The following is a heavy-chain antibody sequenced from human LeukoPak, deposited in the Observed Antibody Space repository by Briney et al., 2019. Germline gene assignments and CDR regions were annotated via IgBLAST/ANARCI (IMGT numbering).Heavy chain of an antibody. CDR1: GGSISSYY. CDR3: ARDLRHQPYYYYGMDV. D-gene: IGHD3-16*01. Sequence: PSETLSLTCTVSGGSISSYYWSWIRQPAGKGLEWIGRIYTSGSTNYNPSLKSRVTMSVDTSKNQFSLKLSSVTAADTAVYYCARDLRHQPYYYYGMDVWGQGTTVTVSS. CDR2: IYTSGST. V-gene: IGHV4-4*07. J-gene: IGHJ6*02.